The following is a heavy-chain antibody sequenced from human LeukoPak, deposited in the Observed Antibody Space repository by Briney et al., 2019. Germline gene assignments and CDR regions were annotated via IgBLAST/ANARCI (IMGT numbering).Heavy chain of an antibody. Sequence: GGSLRLSCAASGFTFSSYGMHWVRQAPGKGLERVAVIWYDGSNKYYADSVKGRFTISRDNSKNTLYLQMNSLRAEDTAVYYCARDAQVVVPAATPSGYYYFDYWGQGTLVTVSS. CDR3: ARDAQVVVPAATPSGYYYFDY. CDR1: GFTFSSYG. V-gene: IGHV3-33*08. J-gene: IGHJ4*02. D-gene: IGHD2-2*02. CDR2: IWYDGSNK.